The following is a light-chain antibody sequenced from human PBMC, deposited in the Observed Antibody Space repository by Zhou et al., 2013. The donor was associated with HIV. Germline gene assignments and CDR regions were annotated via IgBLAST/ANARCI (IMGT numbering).Light chain of an antibody. CDR1: QSVSPVF. J-gene: IGKJ4*02. CDR2: GSS. Sequence: EIVLTQSPGTLSLSPGDTATLSCRASQSVSPVFVAWYQQKPGQAPRLVIHGSSNRASDIPDRFSGSGSGTDFTLTISRLEPEDFAVYYCQQYGGLPLRFGGGTKVEIK. V-gene: IGKV3-20*01. CDR3: QQYGGLPLR.